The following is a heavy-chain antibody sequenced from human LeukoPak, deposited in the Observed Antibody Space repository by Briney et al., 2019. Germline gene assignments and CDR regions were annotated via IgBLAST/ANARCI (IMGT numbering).Heavy chain of an antibody. V-gene: IGHV3-7*03. D-gene: IGHD3-3*01. Sequence: GGTLRLSCAASGFTFSSYGMSWVRQAPGKGLEWVANIKQDGFTKYYVDSVRGRFTISRDNSKNTLYLQMNSLRAEDTAVYYCAKLAGYYMAWFDPWGQGTPVTVSS. J-gene: IGHJ5*02. CDR3: AKLAGYYMAWFDP. CDR2: IKQDGFTK. CDR1: GFTFSSYG.